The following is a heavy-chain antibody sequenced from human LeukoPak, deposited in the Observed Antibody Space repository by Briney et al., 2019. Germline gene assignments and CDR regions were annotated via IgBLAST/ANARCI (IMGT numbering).Heavy chain of an antibody. CDR3: ARDPQADYYYGMDV. CDR2: INPNSGGT. J-gene: IGHJ6*02. V-gene: IGHV1-2*04. Sequence: ASVKVSCKASGHTFTSLRVHWVRQAPGQGLEWMGWINPNSGGTNYAQKFQGWVTMTRDTSISTAYMELSRLRSDDTAVYYCARDPQADYYYGMDVWGQGTTVTVSS. CDR1: GHTFTSLR.